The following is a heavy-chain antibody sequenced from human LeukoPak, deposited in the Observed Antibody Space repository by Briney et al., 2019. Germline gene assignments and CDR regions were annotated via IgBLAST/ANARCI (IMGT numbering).Heavy chain of an antibody. D-gene: IGHD2-15*01. CDR1: GFTFSSYS. J-gene: IGHJ4*02. CDR2: ISSSSSYI. CDR3: ARKVVAATDY. Sequence: PGGSLRLSCAASGFTFSSYSMNWVRQAPGKGLEWVSSISSSSSYIYYADSVKGRFTISRDNAKNSLYLQMNSLRAEGTAVYYCARKVVAATDYWGQGTLVTVSS. V-gene: IGHV3-21*01.